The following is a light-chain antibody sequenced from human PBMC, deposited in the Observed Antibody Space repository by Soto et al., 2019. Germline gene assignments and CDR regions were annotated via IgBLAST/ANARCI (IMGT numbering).Light chain of an antibody. J-gene: IGKJ5*01. CDR2: DAS. Sequence: EIVLTQSPATLSVSPGERATLSCWASQSVSSYLAWYQNKPGQDPRILIYDASNRATGIPARFSGSVSGTDFNLTISSLETEDCAVYYCQQRSNWPHTFGQGTRLEIK. CDR3: QQRSNWPHT. V-gene: IGKV3-11*01. CDR1: QSVSSY.